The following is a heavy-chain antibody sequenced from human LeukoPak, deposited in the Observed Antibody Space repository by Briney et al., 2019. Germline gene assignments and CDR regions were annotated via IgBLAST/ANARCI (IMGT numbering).Heavy chain of an antibody. CDR3: ATHSGGY. CDR2: ISSSSSYI. CDR1: GFTFSSYS. Sequence: GGSLRLSCAASGFTFSSYSMNWVRQAPGKGLEWVSSISSSSSYIYYADSVKGRFTISRDNSKNTIYLQMNSLRADDTAVYYCATHSGGYWGQGTLVTVSS. J-gene: IGHJ4*02. V-gene: IGHV3-21*04. D-gene: IGHD3-16*01.